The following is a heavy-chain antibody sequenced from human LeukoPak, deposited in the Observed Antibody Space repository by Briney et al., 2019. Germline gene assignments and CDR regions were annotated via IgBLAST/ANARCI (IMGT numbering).Heavy chain of an antibody. Sequence: GSLRLSCAASGFTFSSYSMNWVRQAPGKGLEWVSSISSSSSYIYYADSVKGRFTISRDNAKNSLYLQMNSLRAEDTAVYYCASGGRPPYYYDSSGAYWGQGTLVTVSS. V-gene: IGHV3-21*01. D-gene: IGHD3-22*01. CDR1: GFTFSSYS. CDR3: ASGGRPPYYYDSSGAY. CDR2: ISSSSSYI. J-gene: IGHJ4*02.